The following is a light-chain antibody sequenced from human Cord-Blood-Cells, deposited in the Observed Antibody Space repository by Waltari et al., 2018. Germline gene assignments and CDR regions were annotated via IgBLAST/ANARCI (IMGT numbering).Light chain of an antibody. J-gene: IGLJ1*01. CDR1: SSNIGAGYD. Sequence: HSVLTQPPSVSGAPGQRVTLSCTGSSSNIGAGYDVHWYQQLPGTAPKLLIYGNSNRPSGVPDRCSGSKSGTSASLVITGLPAEDEAEYYCQSYDSSLSGYVFGTGTKVTVL. V-gene: IGLV1-40*01. CDR2: GNS. CDR3: QSYDSSLSGYV.